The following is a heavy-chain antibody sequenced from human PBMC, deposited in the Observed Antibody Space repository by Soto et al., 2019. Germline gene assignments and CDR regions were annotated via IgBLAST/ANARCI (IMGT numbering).Heavy chain of an antibody. CDR3: ARETTPTYYYFYMDV. CDR2: ISSSSSTI. CDR1: GFTFSSYS. Sequence: PGGSLRLSCAASGFTFSSYSMNWVRQAPGKGLEWVSYISSSSSTIYYADYVKGRFTISRDSAKNSLYLQMNSLRAEDTALYYCARETTPTYYYFYMDVWGKGTTVTVSS. D-gene: IGHD4-17*01. J-gene: IGHJ6*03. V-gene: IGHV3-48*01.